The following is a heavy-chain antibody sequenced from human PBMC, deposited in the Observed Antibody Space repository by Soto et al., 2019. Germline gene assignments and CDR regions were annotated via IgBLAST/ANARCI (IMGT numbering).Heavy chain of an antibody. V-gene: IGHV1-69*08. J-gene: IGHJ3*02. D-gene: IGHD6-13*01. CDR3: AREIAAAVAFDI. CDR2: IIPILGIA. Sequence: QVQLVQSGAEVKKPGSSVKVSCKASGGTFSSYTISWVRQAPGQGLEWMGRIIPILGIANYAQKFQGRVTITANKSTSPAYMALSSLRSEDTAVYYCAREIAAAVAFDIWGQGTMVTVSS. CDR1: GGTFSSYT.